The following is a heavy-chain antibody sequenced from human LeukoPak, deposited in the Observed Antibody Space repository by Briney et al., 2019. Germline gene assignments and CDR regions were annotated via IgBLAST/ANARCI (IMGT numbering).Heavy chain of an antibody. CDR1: GDSVSSNSAA. J-gene: IGHJ2*01. CDR3: ARLNIAAADFHWYFDL. CDR2: TYYRSKWYN. V-gene: IGHV6-1*01. Sequence: SQTLSLTCAISGDSVSSNSAAWNWIRQSPSRGLEWLGRTYYRSKWYNDYAVSVKSRITINPDTSKNQFSLKLSSVTAADTAVYYCARLNIAAADFHWYFDLWGRGTLVTVSS. D-gene: IGHD6-13*01.